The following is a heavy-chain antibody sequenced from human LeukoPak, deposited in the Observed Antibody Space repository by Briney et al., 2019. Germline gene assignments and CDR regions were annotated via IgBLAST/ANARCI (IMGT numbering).Heavy chain of an antibody. Sequence: SETLSLTCAVYGGSFSGYYWSWNRQPPGKGLEWIGEINHSGSTNYNPSLKSRVTISVDTSKNQFSLKLSSVTAADTAVYYCARQSRLKGYSSSWYKRPFDYWGQGTLVTVSS. CDR1: GGSFSGYY. J-gene: IGHJ4*02. D-gene: IGHD6-13*01. CDR3: ARQSRLKGYSSSWYKRPFDY. V-gene: IGHV4-34*01. CDR2: INHSGST.